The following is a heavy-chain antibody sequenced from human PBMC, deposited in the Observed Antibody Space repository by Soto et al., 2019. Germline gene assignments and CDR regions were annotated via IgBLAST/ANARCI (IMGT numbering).Heavy chain of an antibody. D-gene: IGHD3-22*01. J-gene: IGHJ5*01. Sequence: GESLKISCQGSGYSFTTYWIVWVRQMPRKGLECMGVIYPDDSDTIYSPSFQGQVTISADKSISTAYLQWSSLKASDTAMYYCARGGADCYYDGTGYYWLDSWAQGTLVAVSS. CDR2: IYPDDSDT. CDR1: GYSFTTYW. V-gene: IGHV5-51*01. CDR3: ARGGADCYYDGTGYYWLDS.